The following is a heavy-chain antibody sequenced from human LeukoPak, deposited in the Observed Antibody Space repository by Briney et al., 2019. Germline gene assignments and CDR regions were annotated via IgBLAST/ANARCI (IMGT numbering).Heavy chain of an antibody. CDR1: GFTFSSYG. Sequence: GRSLRLSRAASGFTFSSYGMHWVRQAPGKGLEWVAVISYDGSNKYYADSVKGRFTISRDNSKNTLYLQMNSLRAEDTAVYHCAKADYDSSGYCDYWGQGTLVTVSS. V-gene: IGHV3-30*18. CDR2: ISYDGSNK. CDR3: AKADYDSSGYCDY. D-gene: IGHD3-22*01. J-gene: IGHJ4*02.